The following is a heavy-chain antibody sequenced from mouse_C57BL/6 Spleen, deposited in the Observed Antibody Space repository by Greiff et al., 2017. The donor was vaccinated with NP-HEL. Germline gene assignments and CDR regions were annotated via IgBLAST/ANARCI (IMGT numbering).Heavy chain of an antibody. J-gene: IGHJ2*01. Sequence: VQLQQSGAELVKPGASVKISCKASGYAFSSYWMNWVKQRPGKGLEWIGQIYPGDGDTNYNGKFKGKATLTADKSSSTAYMQLSSLTSEDSAVYFCARRDYGSRTFDYWGQGTTLTVSS. CDR1: GYAFSSYW. CDR3: ARRDYGSRTFDY. CDR2: IYPGDGDT. V-gene: IGHV1-80*01. D-gene: IGHD1-1*01.